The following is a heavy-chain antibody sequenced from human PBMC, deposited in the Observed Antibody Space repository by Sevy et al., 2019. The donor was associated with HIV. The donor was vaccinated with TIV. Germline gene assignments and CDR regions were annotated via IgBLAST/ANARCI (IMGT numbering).Heavy chain of an antibody. D-gene: IGHD3-16*01. CDR1: TFTFGHYA. CDR3: ARDWGTPPTAILYYFDF. Sequence: EGSLRLSCAASTFTFGHYAMHWVRQAPGKGLQWVAGISYEGSNEYYTDSVKGRFTISRDNSKNTLNLEMNNLRVEDTALYYCARDWGTPPTAILYYFDFWGQGIPVTVSS. CDR2: ISYEGSNE. J-gene: IGHJ4*02. V-gene: IGHV3-30*04.